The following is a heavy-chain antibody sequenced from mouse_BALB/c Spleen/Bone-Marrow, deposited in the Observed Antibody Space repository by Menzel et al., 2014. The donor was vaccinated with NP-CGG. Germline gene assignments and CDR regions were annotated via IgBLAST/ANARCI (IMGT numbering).Heavy chain of an antibody. J-gene: IGHJ3*01. Sequence: QVQLKQSGPGLVQPSQSLSITCTVSGFSLTSYGVHWVRQSPGKGLEWLGVIWSGGSTDYNAAFISRLSISKDNSKSXVFFKMNRLQANDTAIYYCARNQGNYVSWFAYWGQGTLVTVSA. CDR2: IWSGGST. CDR3: ARNQGNYVSWFAY. V-gene: IGHV2-2*02. D-gene: IGHD2-1*01. CDR1: GFSLTSYG.